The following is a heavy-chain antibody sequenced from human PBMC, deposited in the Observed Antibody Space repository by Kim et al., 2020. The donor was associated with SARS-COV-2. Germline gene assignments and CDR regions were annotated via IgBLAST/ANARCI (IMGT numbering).Heavy chain of an antibody. D-gene: IGHD3-10*01. Sequence: VKGRFTISRANSKNTLYLQMNSLRAEDTAVYYWARDFHTVLWFGESGFDYWGQGTLVTVSS. V-gene: IGHV3-30*07. J-gene: IGHJ4*02. CDR3: ARDFHTVLWFGESGFDY.